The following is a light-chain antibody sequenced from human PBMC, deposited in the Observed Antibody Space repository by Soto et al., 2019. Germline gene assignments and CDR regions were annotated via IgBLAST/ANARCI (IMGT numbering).Light chain of an antibody. J-gene: IGLJ1*01. V-gene: IGLV2-14*01. Sequence: QSVLTQPASVSGSPGQSITISCTGTSSDVGGYNYVSWYQQDPGKAPKLMIYDVSNRPSGVSYRFSGSKSGNTASLTISGLQAEDEADYYCSSYISTSTPLVFGTGTKSPS. CDR1: SSDVGGYNY. CDR3: SSYISTSTPLV. CDR2: DVS.